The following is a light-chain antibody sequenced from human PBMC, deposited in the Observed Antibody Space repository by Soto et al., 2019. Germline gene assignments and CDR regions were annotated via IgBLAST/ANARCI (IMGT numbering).Light chain of an antibody. Sequence: EIVITQSPSTLSVSPGERATLSCRASQRVSSSLAWYQQKPGQAPRLLVYDASTRATGVPARFSASGSGTEFTLTISSLQSEDSAVYYCQQYKNWLALTFGGGTKVDIK. CDR3: QQYKNWLALT. V-gene: IGKV3-15*01. CDR2: DAS. CDR1: QRVSSS. J-gene: IGKJ4*01.